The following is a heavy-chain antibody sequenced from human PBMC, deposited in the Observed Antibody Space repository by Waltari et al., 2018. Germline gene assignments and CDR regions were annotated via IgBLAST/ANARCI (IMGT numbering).Heavy chain of an antibody. Sequence: QVQLVQSGAEVKKPGASVKVSCKASGYTFTGYYMPWVRQAPGQGLEWMGWINPNSGGTNYAQKFQGRVTMTRDTSISTAYMELSRLRSDDTAVYYCARGSSFGVAVASFDPWGQGTLVTVSS. V-gene: IGHV1-2*02. CDR2: INPNSGGT. J-gene: IGHJ5*02. CDR1: GYTFTGYY. CDR3: ARGSSFGVAVASFDP. D-gene: IGHD3-3*01.